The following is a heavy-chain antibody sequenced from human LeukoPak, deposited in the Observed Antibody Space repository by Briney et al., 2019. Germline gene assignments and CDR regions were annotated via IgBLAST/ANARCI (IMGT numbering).Heavy chain of an antibody. V-gene: IGHV4-59*08. D-gene: IGHD6-13*01. CDR2: IFSTGST. CDR1: GGSISSYY. CDR3: AGASLGQQLGGAFDI. J-gene: IGHJ3*02. Sequence: WETLSLTCTASGGSISSYYWSWIRQPPGKGLEWIAYIFSTGSTSYNPSLKSRVTISVAPSKHPFSLKLSSVTAADTAVYYCAGASLGQQLGGAFDIWGQGTMVTVSS.